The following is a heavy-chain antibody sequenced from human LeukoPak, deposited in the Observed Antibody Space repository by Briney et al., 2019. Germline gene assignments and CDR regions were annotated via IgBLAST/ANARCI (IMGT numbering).Heavy chain of an antibody. CDR2: INHSGST. CDR1: GGSFSGYY. CDR3: ARLTRSPDNIAVAGNFDY. D-gene: IGHD6-19*01. V-gene: IGHV4-34*01. Sequence: SETLSLTCAVYGGSFSGYYWSWIRQPPGKGLEWFGEINHSGSTNYNPSLKSRVTISVDTSKNQFSLKLSSVTAADTAVYYWARLTRSPDNIAVAGNFDYWGQGTLVTVSS. J-gene: IGHJ4*02.